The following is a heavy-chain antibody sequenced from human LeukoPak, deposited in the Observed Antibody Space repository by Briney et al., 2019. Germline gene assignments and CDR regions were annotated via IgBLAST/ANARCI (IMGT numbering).Heavy chain of an antibody. CDR1: GFTFSDHY. CDR2: ISGSSSYI. J-gene: IGHJ6*04. D-gene: IGHD3-10*02. CDR3: AELGITMIGGV. V-gene: IGHV3-21*01. Sequence: GGPLRLSCAASGFTFSDHYMDWVRQAPGKGLEWVSSISGSSSYIYYADSVKGRFTISRHNAKNSLYLQMNSLRAEDTAVYYCAELGITMIGGVWGKGTTVTISS.